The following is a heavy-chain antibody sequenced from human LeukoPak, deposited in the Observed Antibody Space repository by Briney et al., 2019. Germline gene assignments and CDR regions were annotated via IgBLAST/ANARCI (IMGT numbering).Heavy chain of an antibody. J-gene: IGHJ5*02. CDR2: FSTYIKNT. CDR3: ARNNSGITVVEGGNWLDT. CDR1: CYTFTTSD. V-gene: IGHV1-18*04. D-gene: IGHD3-10*01. Sequence: ASVKPSCNASCYTFTTSDISWCTQSPEQRLECRGWFSTYIKNTNYAQKLKGRVTMTTDTSTSTAYMEMRRMRSDDTGVYYCARNNSGITVVEGGNWLDTWGQGTLVTVSS.